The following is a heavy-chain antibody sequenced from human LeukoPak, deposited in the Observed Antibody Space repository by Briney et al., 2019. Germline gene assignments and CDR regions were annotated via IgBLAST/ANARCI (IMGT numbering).Heavy chain of an antibody. J-gene: IGHJ4*02. Sequence: SETLSLTCTVSGGSISSSSYYWGWIRQPPGKGLGWIGSIYYSGITYYNPSLNSRVTISVDTSKNQFSLKLSSVTAADTAVYYCARTLSSTGSYTNWGQGTLVTVSS. V-gene: IGHV4-39*01. CDR2: IYYSGIT. CDR3: ARTLSSTGSYTN. CDR1: GGSISSSSYY. D-gene: IGHD3-10*01.